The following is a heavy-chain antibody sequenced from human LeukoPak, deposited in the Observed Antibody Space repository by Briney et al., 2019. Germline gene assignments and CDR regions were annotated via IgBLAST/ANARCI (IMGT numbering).Heavy chain of an antibody. CDR3: ARGRTPDY. CDR1: GGSFSGYY. CDR2: INHSGST. D-gene: IGHD1-14*01. J-gene: IGHJ4*02. V-gene: IGHV4-34*01. Sequence: SETLSLTCAVYGGSFSGYYWSWIRQPPGKGLEWIGEINHSGSTNYNPSLKSRVTISVDTSKNQFSLKLSSVTAADTAVYYCARGRTPDYWGQGTLVTVSS.